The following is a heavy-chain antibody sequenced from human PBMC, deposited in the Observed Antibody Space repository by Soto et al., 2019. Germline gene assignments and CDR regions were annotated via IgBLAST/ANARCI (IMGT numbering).Heavy chain of an antibody. V-gene: IGHV2-70*01. D-gene: IGHD2-21*02. Sequence: GSGPTLVNPTQTLTLTCTFSGFSLSTSGMCVSWIRQPPGKALEWLALIDWDDDKYYSTSLKTRLTISKDTSKNQVVLTMTNMEPVVTASYYCARIPIVVVTTTWDHYYYGMDVWGQGTTVTVSS. CDR2: IDWDDDK. CDR3: ARIPIVVVTTTWDHYYYGMDV. CDR1: GFSLSTSGMC. J-gene: IGHJ6*02.